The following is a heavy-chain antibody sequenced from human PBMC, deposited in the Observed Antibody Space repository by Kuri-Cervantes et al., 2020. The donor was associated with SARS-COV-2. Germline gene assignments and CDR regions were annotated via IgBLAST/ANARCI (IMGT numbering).Heavy chain of an antibody. Sequence: GESLKISCAASGFTFSGSAMHWVRQASGKGLEWVGRIRSKANSYATAYAASVKGRFTISRDDSKNTAYLQMNSLKTEDTAVYYCTARPAMREYHYYYYGMDVWGQGTMVTGAS. V-gene: IGHV3-73*01. CDR3: TARPAMREYHYYYYGMDV. CDR2: IRSKANSYAT. J-gene: IGHJ6*02. CDR1: GFTFSGSA. D-gene: IGHD5-18*01.